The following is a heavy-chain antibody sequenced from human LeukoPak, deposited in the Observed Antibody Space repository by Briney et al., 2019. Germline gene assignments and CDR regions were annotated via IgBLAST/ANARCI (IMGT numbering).Heavy chain of an antibody. J-gene: IGHJ1*01. CDR1: GFTFSSYE. CDR3: AREGRGVTKYFQH. CDR2: ISSSSSYI. Sequence: PGGSLRLSCAASGFTFSSYEMNWVRQAPGKGLEWVSSISSSSSYIYYADSVKGRFTISRDNAKNSLYLQVNSLRAEDTAVYYCAREGRGVTKYFQHWGQGTLVTVSS. D-gene: IGHD2-21*02. V-gene: IGHV3-21*01.